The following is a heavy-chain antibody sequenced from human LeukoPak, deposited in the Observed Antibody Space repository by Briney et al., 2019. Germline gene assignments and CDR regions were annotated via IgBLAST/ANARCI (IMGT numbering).Heavy chain of an antibody. Sequence: GGSLRLSCAASGFTFSSYAMHWVRQAPGKGLEWVAVISYDGSNKYYADSVKGRFTISRDNSKNTLYLQMNSLRAEDTAVYYCARSVSGSYSPRHGYFQHWGQGTLVTVSS. D-gene: IGHD1-26*01. V-gene: IGHV3-30-3*01. CDR1: GFTFSSYA. J-gene: IGHJ1*01. CDR2: ISYDGSNK. CDR3: ARSVSGSYSPRHGYFQH.